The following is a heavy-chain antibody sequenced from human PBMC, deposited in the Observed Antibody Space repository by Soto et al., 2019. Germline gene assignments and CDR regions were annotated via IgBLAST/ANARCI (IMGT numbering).Heavy chain of an antibody. CDR3: VRETTGTYGWFDP. J-gene: IGHJ5*02. Sequence: ESGGGVVQPGRSLRLSCAASGFTFSRHGMHWVRQAPGKGLEWVAVIYYDGNSKYYVDSVKGRFTISRDNSKNTLYLQMNSLRAEDTAVYYCVRETTGTYGWFDPWGQGTLVTVSS. CDR2: IYYDGNSK. CDR1: GFTFSRHG. V-gene: IGHV3-33*01. D-gene: IGHD1-1*01.